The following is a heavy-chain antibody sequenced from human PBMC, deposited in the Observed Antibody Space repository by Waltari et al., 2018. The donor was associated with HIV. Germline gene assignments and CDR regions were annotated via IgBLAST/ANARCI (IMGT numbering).Heavy chain of an antibody. Sequence: QITLKESGPTLVKPTQTLTLTCTFYGFSLSTSGVGVGWIRQPPGKALEWLALIYWNDDKRYSPSLKSRLTITKDTSKNQVVLTMTNMDPVDTATYYCAHGTRGWYSSGWYSHLFDYWGQGTLVTVSS. V-gene: IGHV2-5*01. CDR2: IYWNDDK. CDR3: AHGTRGWYSSGWYSHLFDY. CDR1: GFSLSTSGVG. J-gene: IGHJ4*02. D-gene: IGHD6-19*01.